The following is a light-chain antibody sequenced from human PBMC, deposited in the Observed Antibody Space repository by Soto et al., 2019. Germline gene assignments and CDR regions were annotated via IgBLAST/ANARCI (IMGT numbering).Light chain of an antibody. CDR1: QSLNNKY. Sequence: EIVLSQSPGTLSLSPGDRATVSCRSSQSLNNKYLAWYQQKAGQAPRLLIYATSRRATGVPDRFSGSSSGIDFTLTISRLEPEDFATYYCQHYGDPLLYTFGQGTKVEI. CDR2: ATS. V-gene: IGKV3-20*01. J-gene: IGKJ2*01. CDR3: QHYGDPLLYT.